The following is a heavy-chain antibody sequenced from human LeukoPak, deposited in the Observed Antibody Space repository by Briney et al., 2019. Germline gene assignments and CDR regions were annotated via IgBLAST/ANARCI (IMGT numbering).Heavy chain of an antibody. D-gene: IGHD1-1*01. CDR1: GFTFSDYY. J-gene: IGHJ3*02. CDR3: ARDLDGAVAFDI. Sequence: GGSLRLSCAASGFTFSDYYMSWIRQAPGKGLEWVSYISSTDSTIYYADSAQGRFTISRDNAKNSLYLLMNSLRAEDTAVYYCARDLDGAVAFDIWGQGTMVTVSS. V-gene: IGHV3-11*04. CDR2: ISSTDSTI.